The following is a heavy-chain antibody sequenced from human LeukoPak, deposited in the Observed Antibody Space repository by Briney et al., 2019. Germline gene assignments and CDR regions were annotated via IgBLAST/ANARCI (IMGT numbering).Heavy chain of an antibody. V-gene: IGHV3-74*01. CDR1: GFTFSSYG. J-gene: IGHJ6*03. D-gene: IGHD3-22*01. CDR2: INSDGSST. Sequence: PGGSLRLSCAASGFTFSSYGMHWVRQAPGKGLVWVSRINSDGSSTSYADSVKGRFTISRDNAKNTLYLQMNSLRAEDTAVYYCARVVYDSSGYYYYYYMDVWGKGTTVTVSS. CDR3: ARVVYDSSGYYYYYYMDV.